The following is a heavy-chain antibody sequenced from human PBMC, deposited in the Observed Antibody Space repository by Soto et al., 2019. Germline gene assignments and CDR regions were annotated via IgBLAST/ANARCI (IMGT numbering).Heavy chain of an antibody. Sequence: QVQLVESGGGVVQPGRSLRLSCAASGFTFSSYGMHWVRQAPGKGLEWVAVISYDGSNKYYADSVKGRFTISRDNSKNTLYLQMNSLRAEDTAVYYCAKEGQLELLTGIYYYGMDVWGQGTMVTVSS. CDR3: AKEGQLELLTGIYYYGMDV. CDR2: ISYDGSNK. D-gene: IGHD1-7*01. J-gene: IGHJ6*02. CDR1: GFTFSSYG. V-gene: IGHV3-30*18.